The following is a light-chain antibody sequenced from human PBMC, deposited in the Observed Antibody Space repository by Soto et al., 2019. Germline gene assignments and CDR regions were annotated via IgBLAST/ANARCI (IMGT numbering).Light chain of an antibody. J-gene: IGKJ4*01. CDR1: QSISDS. CDR2: AAS. V-gene: IGKV1-39*01. CDR3: QQSFSFPAT. Sequence: DIQMTQSPSSLSASVGDRVTITCRASQSISDSLTWYQHKPGTAPKLLIYAASSLQSGVPSRFSGGGSGTYFTLTSSSLQPEDFVTYFCQQSFSFPATFGGGTKVEIK.